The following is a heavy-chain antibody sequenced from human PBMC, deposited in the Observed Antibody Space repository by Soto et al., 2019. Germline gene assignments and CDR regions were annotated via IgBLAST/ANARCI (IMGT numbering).Heavy chain of an antibody. J-gene: IGHJ4*02. CDR1: GGSISSGDYY. Sequence: SETLSLTCTVSGGSISSGDYYWSWIRQPPGKGLEWIGYIYYSGSTYYNPSLKSRVTISVDTSKNQFSLKLSSVTAADTAVYYCARGASPLRYFDWLPQNYFDYWGQGTLDTVSS. CDR2: IYYSGST. V-gene: IGHV4-30-4*01. D-gene: IGHD3-9*01. CDR3: ARGASPLRYFDWLPQNYFDY.